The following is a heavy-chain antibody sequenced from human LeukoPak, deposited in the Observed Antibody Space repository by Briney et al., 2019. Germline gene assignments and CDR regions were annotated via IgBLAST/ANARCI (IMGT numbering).Heavy chain of an antibody. CDR2: IIPIFGTA. CDR3: ARDNAPCSGGSCYQYYYYYYMDV. Sequence: SVKVSCKASGGTFSSHAISWVRQAPGQGLEWMGRIIPIFGTANYAQKFQGRVTITTDESTSTAYMELSSLRSEDTAVYYCARDNAPCSGGSCYQYYYYYYMDVWGKGTTVTVSS. J-gene: IGHJ6*03. V-gene: IGHV1-69*05. CDR1: GGTFSSHA. D-gene: IGHD2-15*01.